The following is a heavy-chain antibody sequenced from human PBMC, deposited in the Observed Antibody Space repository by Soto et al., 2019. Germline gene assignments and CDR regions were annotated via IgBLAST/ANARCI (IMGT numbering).Heavy chain of an antibody. CDR1: GFTFSSYS. V-gene: IGHV3-21*01. D-gene: IGHD1-26*01. J-gene: IGHJ6*02. CDR3: ARDRVGATDDYYYYGMDV. CDR2: ISSSSSYI. Sequence: GGSLRLSCAASGFTFSSYSMNWVRQAPGKGLEWVSSISSSSSYIYYADSVKGRLTISRDNAKNSLYLQMNSLRAEDTAVYYCARDRVGATDDYYYYGMDVWGQGTTVTVSS.